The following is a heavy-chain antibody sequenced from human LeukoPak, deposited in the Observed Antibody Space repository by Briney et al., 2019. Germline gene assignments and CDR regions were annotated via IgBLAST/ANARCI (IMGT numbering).Heavy chain of an antibody. CDR1: GFTVSSNY. J-gene: IGHJ4*02. CDR2: IYSGGST. Sequence: GGSLRLSCAASGFTVSSNYMSWVRQAPGKGLEWVSVIYSGGSTYYADSVKGRFTISRDNSKNTLYLQMNSLRAEDTAVYYCAAVVTATFFDYWGQGTPVTVSS. D-gene: IGHD2-21*02. CDR3: AAVVTATFFDY. V-gene: IGHV3-53*01.